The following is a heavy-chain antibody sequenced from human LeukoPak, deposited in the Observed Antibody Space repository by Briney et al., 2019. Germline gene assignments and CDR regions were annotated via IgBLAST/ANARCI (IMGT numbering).Heavy chain of an antibody. CDR1: GFTLSSYA. CDR2: ISGSGGST. V-gene: IGHV3-23*01. J-gene: IGHJ2*01. Sequence: PGGSLRLSCAASGFTLSSYAMSWVRQAPGKGLEWVSAISGSGGSTYYADSVKGRFTISRDNSKNTLYLQMNSLRAEDTAVYYCAKDKYCSGGSCYLYWYFDLWGRGTLVTVSS. CDR3: AKDKYCSGGSCYLYWYFDL. D-gene: IGHD2-15*01.